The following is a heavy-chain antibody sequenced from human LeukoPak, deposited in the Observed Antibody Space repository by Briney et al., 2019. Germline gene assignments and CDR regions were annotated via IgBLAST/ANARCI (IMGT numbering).Heavy chain of an antibody. Sequence: PSETLSLTCAVYGGSFSGYYWSWIRQPPGKGLEWIGEINHSGSTNYNPSLKSRVTISVDTSKNQFSLKLSSVTAADTAVYYCARDGLYSSGRYRSLHYFDYWGQGTLVTVSS. CDR2: INHSGST. D-gene: IGHD6-19*01. CDR1: GGSFSGYY. J-gene: IGHJ4*02. CDR3: ARDGLYSSGRYRSLHYFDY. V-gene: IGHV4-34*01.